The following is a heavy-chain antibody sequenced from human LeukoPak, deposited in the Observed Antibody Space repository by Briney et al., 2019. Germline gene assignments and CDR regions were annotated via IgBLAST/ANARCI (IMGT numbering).Heavy chain of an antibody. J-gene: IGHJ4*02. CDR2: IIPIFGTA. D-gene: IGHD3-10*01. CDR1: GGTFSSYA. Sequence: ASVKVSCKASGGTFSSYAISWVRQAPGQGLEWMGGIIPIFGTANYAQKFQGRVTITADKSTSTAYMELDRLRFDDTAVYYCARDSGEVPDYWGQGTLVTVSS. V-gene: IGHV1-69*06. CDR3: ARDSGEVPDY.